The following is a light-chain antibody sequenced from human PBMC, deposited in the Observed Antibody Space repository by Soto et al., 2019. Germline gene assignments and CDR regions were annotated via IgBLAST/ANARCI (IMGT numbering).Light chain of an antibody. CDR1: QSVSSN. J-gene: IGKJ5*01. CDR2: GAS. V-gene: IGKV3-15*01. CDR3: QQYNNWPPIT. Sequence: EIVITQSPASLSLSPWERATLSCGASQSVSSNLAWYQQKPGQAPRLLIYGASTRATGIPARFSGSGSGTEFTLTISSLQSEDFAVYYCQQYNNWPPITFGQGTRLEIK.